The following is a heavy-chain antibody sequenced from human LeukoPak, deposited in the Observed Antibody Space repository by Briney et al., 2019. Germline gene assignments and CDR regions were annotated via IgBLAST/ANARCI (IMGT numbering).Heavy chain of an antibody. CDR3: ARTPLWSRDFDY. D-gene: IGHD2-8*02. V-gene: IGHV3-7*01. J-gene: IGHJ4*02. CDR2: IKQDGSEK. Sequence: PGGSLRLSCAASGFTFSSYRMSWVRQAPGKGLEWVANIKQDGSEKYYVDSVKGRFTISRDNAKNSVYLQMNSLRAEDTAIYYCARTPLWSRDFDYWGQGTLVTVSS. CDR1: GFTFSSYR.